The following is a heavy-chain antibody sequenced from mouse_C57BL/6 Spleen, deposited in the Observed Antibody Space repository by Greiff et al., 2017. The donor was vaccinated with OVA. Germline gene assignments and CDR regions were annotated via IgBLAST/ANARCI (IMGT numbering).Heavy chain of an antibody. J-gene: IGHJ1*03. CDR3: ARDGGSAHWYFDV. D-gene: IGHD1-1*02. CDR2: IWTGGGT. Sequence: VKLVESGPGLVAPSQSLSITCTASGFSLTSYAISWVRQPPGKGLEWLGVIWTGGGTNYNSALKSRLSISKDNSKSQVFLKMNILQTDDTARDYCARDGGSAHWYFDVWGTGTTVTVSS. CDR1: GFSLTSYA. V-gene: IGHV2-9-1*01.